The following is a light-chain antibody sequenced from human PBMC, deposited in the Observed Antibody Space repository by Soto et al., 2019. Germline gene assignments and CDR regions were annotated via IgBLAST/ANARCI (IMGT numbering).Light chain of an antibody. CDR1: LSVVSY. CDR2: DAF. J-gene: IGKJ1*01. Sequence: EIVFTQSPATLSLSPVDRATLSCRASLSVVSYLACYQQQPGQAPRLLIYDAFKRAAGIPARFSGSGFGTDFTLTISSLEHEDFAVYYCQQRSKWRTFGQGTKVDIK. V-gene: IGKV3-11*01. CDR3: QQRSKWRT.